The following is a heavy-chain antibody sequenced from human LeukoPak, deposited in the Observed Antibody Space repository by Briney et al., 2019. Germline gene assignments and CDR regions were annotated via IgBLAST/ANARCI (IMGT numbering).Heavy chain of an antibody. D-gene: IGHD4-17*01. CDR2: SAGADST. Sequence: GGSLRLSCAASAFTFSSDAMSWVRQAPGKGLEWVSASAGADSTYYADSVQGRFIISRDNSKNTLYLQMRGLRAEHTAVYFCARGAYGDYDSWGQGTLVTVSS. CDR1: AFTFSSDA. CDR3: ARGAYGDYDS. V-gene: IGHV3-23*01. J-gene: IGHJ5*01.